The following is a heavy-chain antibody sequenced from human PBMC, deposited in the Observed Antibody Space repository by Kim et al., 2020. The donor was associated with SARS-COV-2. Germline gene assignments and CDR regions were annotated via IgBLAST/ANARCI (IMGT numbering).Heavy chain of an antibody. CDR2: INSDGSGT. CDR1: EFSFSPRW. J-gene: IGHJ2*01. Sequence: GGSLRLSCAASEFSFSPRWMHWVRQAPGKGLVWVSHINSDGSGTSFADFVKGRFTISRDNAKNTLYLQMNSLRAEDTAVYYCARVGRDWYFDLWGRCTLFTVSS. CDR3: ARVGRDWYFDL. V-gene: IGHV3-74*01.